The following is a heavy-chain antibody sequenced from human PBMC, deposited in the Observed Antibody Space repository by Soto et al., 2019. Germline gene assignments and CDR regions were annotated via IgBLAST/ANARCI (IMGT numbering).Heavy chain of an antibody. CDR3: AREDYGEDGAFDI. J-gene: IGHJ3*02. CDR1: GGSISSYY. V-gene: IGHV4-59*01. CDR2: IYYSGST. Sequence: PSETLSLTCTVSGGSISSYYWSWIRQPPGKGLEWIGYIYYSGSTNYNPSLKSRVTISVDTSKNQFSLKLSSVTAADTAVYYCAREDYGEDGAFDIWGQGTMVTVSS. D-gene: IGHD4-17*01.